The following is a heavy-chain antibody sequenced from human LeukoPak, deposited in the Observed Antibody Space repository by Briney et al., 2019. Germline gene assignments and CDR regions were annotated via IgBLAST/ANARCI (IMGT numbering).Heavy chain of an antibody. J-gene: IGHJ4*02. CDR1: GYTFTSYG. V-gene: IGHV1-18*01. Sequence: ASVKVSCKASGYTFTSYGTSWVRQAPGQGLEWMGWISAYNGNTNYAQKLQGRVTMTTDTSTSTAYMELRSLRSDHTAVYYCARDSIAVAGIEPAYWGQGTLVTVSS. D-gene: IGHD6-19*01. CDR3: ARDSIAVAGIEPAY. CDR2: ISAYNGNT.